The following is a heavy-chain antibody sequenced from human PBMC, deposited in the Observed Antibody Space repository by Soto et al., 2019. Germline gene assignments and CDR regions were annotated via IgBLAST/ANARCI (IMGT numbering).Heavy chain of an antibody. J-gene: IGHJ4*02. D-gene: IGHD3-10*01. V-gene: IGHV3-23*01. Sequence: EVQVLESGGGLVQPGGSLRLSCAASGFTFSSYAMNWVRQAPGKGLEWVSAISDSGDRTYYTDSVKGRFTISRDNSKNTLYLQMNSLRAEDTAVSYCAKSFRSGLLWFGELSTVDYWGQGTLVTVSS. CDR1: GFTFSSYA. CDR3: AKSFRSGLLWFGELSTVDY. CDR2: ISDSGDRT.